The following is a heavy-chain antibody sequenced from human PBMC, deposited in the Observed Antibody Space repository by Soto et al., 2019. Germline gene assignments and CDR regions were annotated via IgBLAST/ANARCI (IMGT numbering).Heavy chain of an antibody. CDR3: ARVPPWGNSAGEYYIQHYNS. D-gene: IGHD3-16*01. CDR2: INGGSGNP. CDR1: GFTFTSYA. V-gene: IGHV1-3*01. Sequence: GASVKVSCKSSGFTFTSYAIHWLRQAPGQRPQWMGWINGGSGNPKYSQDFQGRVTFTRDTFATTAYLELSSLRSEDTAIYYCARVPPWGNSAGEYYIQHYNSWGQGTPVTVSS. J-gene: IGHJ4*02.